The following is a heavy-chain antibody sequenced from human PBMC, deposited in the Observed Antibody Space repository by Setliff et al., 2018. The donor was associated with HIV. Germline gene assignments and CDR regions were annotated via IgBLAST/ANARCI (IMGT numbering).Heavy chain of an antibody. J-gene: IGHJ4*02. CDR1: GYTFSTYG. V-gene: IGHV1-18*01. CDR3: ARGDTPMVIWGDYFDY. D-gene: IGHD5-18*01. CDR2: ISAYNDNT. Sequence: GASVKVSCKASGYTFSTYGISWVRQAPGQGLEWMGWISAYNDNTNYAQKVQGRVTMTTDTSTSTAYMVLRSLRSDDTAVYYCARGDTPMVIWGDYFDYWGQGTLVTVSS.